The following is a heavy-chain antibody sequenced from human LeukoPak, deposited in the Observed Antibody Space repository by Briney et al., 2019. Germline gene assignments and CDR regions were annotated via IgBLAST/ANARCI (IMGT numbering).Heavy chain of an antibody. CDR3: ARVRIGQQLDKYYYYAMDV. V-gene: IGHV1-2*02. J-gene: IGHJ6*02. CDR2: INPNSGGT. CDR1: GYTFTGYY. Sequence: GASVKVSCKASGYTFTGYYMHWLRQAPGQGLEWMGWINPNSGGTSYAQKFQGRVTMTRDTSISTAYMELSRLRSDDTAVYYCARVRIGQQLDKYYYYAMDVWGQGTTVTVSS. D-gene: IGHD6-13*01.